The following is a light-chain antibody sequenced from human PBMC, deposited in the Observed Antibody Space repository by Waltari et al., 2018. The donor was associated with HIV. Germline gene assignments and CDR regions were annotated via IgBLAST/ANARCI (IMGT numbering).Light chain of an antibody. V-gene: IGLV1-40*01. CDR2: DNI. Sequence: QSVLTQPPSVSGAPGQRVTISCTGSSSNIGAGYDVQWYQQLPGTAPKLLIYDNINRPSGVPDRFSGSKSGTSASLAITGLQAEDEADYYCQSYDSSLRVFGGGTKLTVL. J-gene: IGLJ3*02. CDR3: QSYDSSLRV. CDR1: SSNIGAGYD.